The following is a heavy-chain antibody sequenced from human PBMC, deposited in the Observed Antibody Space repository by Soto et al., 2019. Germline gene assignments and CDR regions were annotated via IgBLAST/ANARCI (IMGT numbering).Heavy chain of an antibody. CDR2: IYHSGST. Sequence: QLQLQESGSGLVKPSQTLSLTCAVSGGSISSGGYSWSWIRQPPGKGLEWIGYIYHSGSTYYNPSLRCRVPISVDRSKIQFSLKLSSVTAADAAVYSWARLDCGAFDYWGQGTLVTVSS. CDR1: GGSISSGGYS. J-gene: IGHJ4*02. CDR3: ARLDCGAFDY. D-gene: IGHD4-17*01. V-gene: IGHV4-30-2*01.